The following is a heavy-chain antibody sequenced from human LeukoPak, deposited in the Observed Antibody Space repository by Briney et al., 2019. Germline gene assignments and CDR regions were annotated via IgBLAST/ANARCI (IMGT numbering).Heavy chain of an antibody. J-gene: IGHJ4*02. Sequence: SETLSLTCTVSGGSISSYYWSWIRQPPGKGLEWIGYIYYSGSTNYNLSLKSRVTISVDTSKNQFSLKLSSVTAADTAVYYCARVDSDTFDYWGQGTLVTVSS. CDR3: ARVDSDTFDY. V-gene: IGHV4-59*01. CDR1: GGSISSYY. CDR2: IYYSGST. D-gene: IGHD1-26*01.